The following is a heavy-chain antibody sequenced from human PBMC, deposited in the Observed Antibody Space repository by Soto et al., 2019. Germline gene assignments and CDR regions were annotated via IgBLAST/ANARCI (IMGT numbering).Heavy chain of an antibody. V-gene: IGHV3-30*18. CDR3: AKSSGSYMGPFDS. CDR2: ISYDGTNK. D-gene: IGHD1-26*01. J-gene: IGHJ4*02. CDR1: GFTFSSYG. Sequence: QVQLVESGGGVVQPGRSLRLSCAASGFTFSSYGMHWVRQAPGKGLEWVAVISYDGTNKYYADSVKGRFTISRDNSKNTLYLQMNSLRAEDTAVYYCAKSSGSYMGPFDSWGQGTLVTVSS.